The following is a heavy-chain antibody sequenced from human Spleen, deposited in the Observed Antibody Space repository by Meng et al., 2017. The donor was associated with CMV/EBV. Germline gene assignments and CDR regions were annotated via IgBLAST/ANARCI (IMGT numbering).Heavy chain of an antibody. Sequence: SETLSLTCTVSGGSISSSSYYWGWIRQPPGKGLEWIGSIYYSGSTYYNPSLKSRVTISVDTSKNQFSLKLSSVTAADTAVYYCARVGESYCSSTSCYTDPPNWGQGTLVTVSS. CDR2: IYYSGST. CDR3: ARVGESYCSSTSCYTDPPN. D-gene: IGHD2-2*02. CDR1: GGSISSSSYY. J-gene: IGHJ4*02. V-gene: IGHV4-39*07.